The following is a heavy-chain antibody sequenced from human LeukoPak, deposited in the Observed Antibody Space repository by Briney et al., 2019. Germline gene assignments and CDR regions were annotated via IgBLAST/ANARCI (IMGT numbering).Heavy chain of an antibody. V-gene: IGHV3-9*01. D-gene: IGHD5-18*01. J-gene: IGHJ4*02. CDR3: AKDTYSGYSFDY. CDR1: GFTFDDYA. CDR2: ISWNSGSI. Sequence: GGSLRLSCAASGFTFDDYAMHWVRQAPGKGLEWVSGISWNSGSIGYADSVKGRFTISRDNAKNSLYLQMNSLRAEDTAVYYCAKDTYSGYSFDYWGQGTLVTVSS.